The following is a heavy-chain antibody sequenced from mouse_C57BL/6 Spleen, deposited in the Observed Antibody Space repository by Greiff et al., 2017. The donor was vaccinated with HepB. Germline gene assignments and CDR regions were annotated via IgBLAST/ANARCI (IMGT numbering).Heavy chain of an antibody. CDR3: ARREGITTVVATYWYFDV. CDR2: IYPRSGNT. CDR1: GYTFTSYG. V-gene: IGHV1-81*01. D-gene: IGHD1-1*01. J-gene: IGHJ1*03. Sequence: VQLQQSGAELARPGASVKLSCKASGYTFTSYGISWVKQRTGQGLEWIGEIYPRSGNTYYNEKFKGKATLTADKSSSTAYMELRSLTSEDSAVYFCARREGITTVVATYWYFDVWGTGTTVTVSS.